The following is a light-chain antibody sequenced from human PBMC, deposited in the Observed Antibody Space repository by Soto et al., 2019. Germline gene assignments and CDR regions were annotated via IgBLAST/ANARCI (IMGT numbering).Light chain of an antibody. CDR2: GAS. J-gene: IGKJ2*01. Sequence: EIVMTQSPATLSVSPGERVTLPCRASQSVSSNLAWYQLKPGQAPRLLIYGASTRATGIPARFSGSGSGTEFTLTISSLQSEDFAVYYCQHYNNWPPYTFGQGTKLELK. CDR1: QSVSSN. V-gene: IGKV3-15*01. CDR3: QHYNNWPPYT.